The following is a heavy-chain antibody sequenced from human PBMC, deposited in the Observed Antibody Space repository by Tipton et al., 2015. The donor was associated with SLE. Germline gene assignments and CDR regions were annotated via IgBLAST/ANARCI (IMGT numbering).Heavy chain of an antibody. CDR1: GGSFSGYY. CDR3: ASPGSSAPGLYFQH. V-gene: IGHV4-34*01. Sequence: TLSLTCAVYGGSFSGYYWSWIRQPPGKGLEWIGEINHSGSTNYNPSLKSRVTISVDTSKNQFSLKLSSVTAADTAVYYCASPGSSAPGLYFQHWGQGTLVTVSS. J-gene: IGHJ1*01. CDR2: INHSGST. D-gene: IGHD6-25*01.